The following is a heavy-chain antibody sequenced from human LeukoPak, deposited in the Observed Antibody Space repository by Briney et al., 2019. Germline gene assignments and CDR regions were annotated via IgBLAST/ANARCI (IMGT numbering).Heavy chain of an antibody. D-gene: IGHD3-22*01. V-gene: IGHV1-69*04. J-gene: IGHJ5*02. CDR3: ARSSTYDSSGYYYWFDP. CDR2: VIPIFGIA. Sequence: ASVKVSCKASGGTFSSYAISWVRQAPGRGLEWMGRVIPIFGIANYAQKFQGRVTITADKSTSTAYMELSSLRSEDTAVYYCARSSTYDSSGYYYWFDPWGQGTLVTVSS. CDR1: GGTFSSYA.